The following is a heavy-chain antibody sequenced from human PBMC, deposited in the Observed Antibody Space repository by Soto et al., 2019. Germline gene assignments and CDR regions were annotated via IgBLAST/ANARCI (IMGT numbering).Heavy chain of an antibody. J-gene: IGHJ4*02. V-gene: IGHV3-7*04. CDR1: GFTFGSYW. CDR3: AGGDGYIDY. CDR2: IKQDGSEK. Sequence: GGSLRLSCAASGFTFGSYWMSWVRQAPGKGLEWVANIKQDGSEKYYVDSVKGRFTISRDNAKNSLYLQMNSLRAEDTAVYYCAGGDGYIDYWGQGTLVTVSS.